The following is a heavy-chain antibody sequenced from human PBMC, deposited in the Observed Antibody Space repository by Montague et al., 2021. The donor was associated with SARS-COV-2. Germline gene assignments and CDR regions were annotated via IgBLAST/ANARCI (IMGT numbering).Heavy chain of an antibody. J-gene: IGHJ4*02. Sequence: SLRLSCAASGIIFSRYAMSWVRQAPGKGLEWVAGLSESGDRTYYTDSVKGRFTISRDNLKETLYLQMDSLRVEDTAVYFCAGGYFDWVFDYWGLGTLVTVSS. V-gene: IGHV3-23*01. CDR3: AGGYFDWVFDY. CDR2: LSESGDRT. D-gene: IGHD3-9*01. CDR1: GIIFSRYA.